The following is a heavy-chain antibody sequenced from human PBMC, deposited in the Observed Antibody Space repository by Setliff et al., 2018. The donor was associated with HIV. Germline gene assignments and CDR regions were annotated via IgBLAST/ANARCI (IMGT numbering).Heavy chain of an antibody. V-gene: IGHV1-2*02. D-gene: IGHD7-27*01. CDR1: GYTFTDDY. Sequence: ASVKVSCKASGYTFTDDYMHWVRQAPGQGLEWMGWINPNSGDTNYAQKFQGRVTMTRDTSISTVYMELSRLISDDTAVYYCVRDRTHQNWGSRGYYYMDVWGKGTTVTVSS. CDR3: VRDRTHQNWGSRGYYYMDV. CDR2: INPNSGDT. J-gene: IGHJ6*03.